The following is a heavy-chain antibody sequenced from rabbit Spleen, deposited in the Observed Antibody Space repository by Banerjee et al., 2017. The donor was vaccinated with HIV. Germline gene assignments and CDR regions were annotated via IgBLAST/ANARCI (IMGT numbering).Heavy chain of an antibody. V-gene: IGHV1S40*01. D-gene: IGHD8-1*01. CDR2: IYPGSSGTT. CDR3: ARDTGTSFSSYGMDL. Sequence: QQLVESGGGLVKPGASLTLTCTASGFSFSSTYYMCWVRQPPGKGLEWIGCIYPGSSGTTYYASWAKGRFTISKTSSTTVTLQMTSLTAADTATYFCARDTGTSFSSYGMDLWGPGPSSPS. CDR1: GFSFSSTYY. J-gene: IGHJ6*01.